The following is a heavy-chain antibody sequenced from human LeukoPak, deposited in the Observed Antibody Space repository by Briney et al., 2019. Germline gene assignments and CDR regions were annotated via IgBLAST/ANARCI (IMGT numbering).Heavy chain of an antibody. J-gene: IGHJ3*02. CDR2: IYSSGGT. D-gene: IGHD2-2*01. V-gene: IGHV4-4*07. CDR3: ARDGTGPSSSKDAFDI. CDR1: GGSISIYY. Sequence: PSETLSLTCTVSGGSISIYYWNWIRQPAGKGLEWIGRIYSSGGTNHNPSLKSRVTISVDTSKNQFSLKLSSVTAADTAVYYCARDGTGPSSSKDAFDIWGQGTMVTVSS.